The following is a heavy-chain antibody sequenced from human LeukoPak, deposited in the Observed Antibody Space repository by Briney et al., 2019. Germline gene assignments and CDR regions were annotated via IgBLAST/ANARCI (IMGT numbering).Heavy chain of an antibody. V-gene: IGHV1-18*01. J-gene: IGHJ4*02. CDR2: ISPYNGNA. CDR3: AREADAVLIRAFDY. CDR1: GYSFSTHT. D-gene: IGHD3-3*02. Sequence: ASVKVSCKAFGYSFSTHTISWVRQAPGQGLEWMGRISPYNGNAEYEQKFQGRVSMATETSTNTAYLELRTLRSDDTAVYYCAREADAVLIRAFDYWGQGTPVTVS.